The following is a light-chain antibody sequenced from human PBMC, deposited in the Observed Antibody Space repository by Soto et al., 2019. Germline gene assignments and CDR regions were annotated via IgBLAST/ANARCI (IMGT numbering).Light chain of an antibody. CDR2: KVS. V-gene: IGKV2-30*02. Sequence: DVLMTQSPLSLPVTLGQPASVSCRSSQSLVHSDGHSYLSWFQERPGQSPRRVIYKVSNLDSGVPDRFSGSGSDTDFTLKISRVEAEDVGVYYCMQGTQWPYTFGQGTQLEIK. CDR1: QSLVHSDGHSY. CDR3: MQGTQWPYT. J-gene: IGKJ2*01.